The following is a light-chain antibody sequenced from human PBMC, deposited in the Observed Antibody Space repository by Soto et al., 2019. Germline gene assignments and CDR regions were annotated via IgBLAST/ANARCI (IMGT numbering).Light chain of an antibody. Sequence: DIQMTQTPSSLSASVGDRVTITCRASQGIGTDLAWYQQKPGNAPKRLIYFASSLQSGVPLRFSGSGSGTEFTLAISSLQPEDFATYYCLQHHTYPITFGQGTRLDIK. CDR2: FAS. V-gene: IGKV1-17*01. CDR3: LQHHTYPIT. J-gene: IGKJ5*01. CDR1: QGIGTD.